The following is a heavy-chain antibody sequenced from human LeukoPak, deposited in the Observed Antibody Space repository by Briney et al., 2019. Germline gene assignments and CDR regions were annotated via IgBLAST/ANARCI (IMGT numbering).Heavy chain of an antibody. Sequence: PGGSLRLSCAASGFTFSDYNMNWVRQAPGKGLEWVAYITISTGIIYYADSVKGRFTISRDNAKNSLYLQMNSLRAEDTALYYCARGLFEAASDYWGQGTLVSVSS. CDR3: ARGLFEAASDY. CDR1: GFTFSDYN. D-gene: IGHD3-3*01. CDR2: ITISTGII. J-gene: IGHJ4*02. V-gene: IGHV3-48*01.